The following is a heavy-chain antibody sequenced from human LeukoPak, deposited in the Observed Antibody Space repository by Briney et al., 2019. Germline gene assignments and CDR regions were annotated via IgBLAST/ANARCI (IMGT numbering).Heavy chain of an antibody. CDR1: GFAFSSYW. CDR2: IKQDGSEK. CDR3: AKEPNYDFWSGAYFGY. Sequence: GGSLRLSCAASGFAFSSYWMTWVRQAPGKGLDWVANIKQDGSEKYYVDSVKGRFTISRDNAKNSLYLQMDSLRAEDTAVYYCAKEPNYDFWSGAYFGYWGQGTLVTVSS. J-gene: IGHJ4*02. D-gene: IGHD3-3*01. V-gene: IGHV3-7*01.